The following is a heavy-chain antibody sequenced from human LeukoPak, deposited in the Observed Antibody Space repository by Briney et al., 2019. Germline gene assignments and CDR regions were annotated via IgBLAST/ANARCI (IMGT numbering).Heavy chain of an antibody. CDR2: ISYDGSNK. V-gene: IGHV3-30*18. CDR3: GKEVTGVPPTVDY. Sequence: GGSLRLSCAASGFTFSSYAMSWVRQAPGKGLEWVAVISYDGSNKYYADSVKGRFTISRDNSKSTLYLQMNSLRAEDTATYYCGKEVTGVPPTVDYWGQGTLVTVSS. J-gene: IGHJ4*02. D-gene: IGHD3-10*01. CDR1: GFTFSSYA.